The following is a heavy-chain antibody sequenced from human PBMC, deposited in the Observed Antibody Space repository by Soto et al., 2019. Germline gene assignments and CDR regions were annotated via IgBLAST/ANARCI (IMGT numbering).Heavy chain of an antibody. CDR3: ARESYSGYHSYDY. Sequence: SETLSLTCAVSGYPISSGCFWGWIRQPPGKGLEWIAIMYHDGNTHYNPSLKIRVTMSVDTSKIQFSLKLNSVTAADTAVYYCARESYSGYHSYDYWGQGILVTVSS. V-gene: IGHV4-38-2*02. D-gene: IGHD5-12*01. CDR2: MYHDGNT. CDR1: GYPISSGCF. J-gene: IGHJ4*02.